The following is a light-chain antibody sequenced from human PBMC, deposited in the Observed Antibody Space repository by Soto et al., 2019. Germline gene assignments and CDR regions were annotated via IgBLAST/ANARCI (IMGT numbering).Light chain of an antibody. J-gene: IGKJ2*01. Sequence: GDRVTITCRASQTISTWMAWYQQKPGKAPKLLVYDASTLQSGVASRFSGSGSGTEFTLIISGLQPDDSATYYCQQYDSYSYTFGQGTKLEIK. CDR2: DAS. CDR1: QTISTW. CDR3: QQYDSYSYT. V-gene: IGKV1-5*01.